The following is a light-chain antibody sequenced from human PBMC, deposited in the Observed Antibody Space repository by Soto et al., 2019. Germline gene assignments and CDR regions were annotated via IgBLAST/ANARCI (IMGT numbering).Light chain of an antibody. CDR1: SSDIGAHNY. CDR2: DVT. V-gene: IGLV2-14*01. CDR3: SSYTSNYAVV. Sequence: QSALTQPASVSGSPGQSITIYCSGTSSDIGAHNYVSWYQQHPGKVPELIIYDVTNRPSGVSNRFSGSKSGGTASLTISGLQAGDEADYYCSSYTSNYAVVFGGGTKLTVL. J-gene: IGLJ3*02.